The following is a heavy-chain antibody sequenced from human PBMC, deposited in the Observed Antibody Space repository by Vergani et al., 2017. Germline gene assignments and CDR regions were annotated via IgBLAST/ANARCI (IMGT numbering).Heavy chain of an antibody. Sequence: EVYLVESGGGLVKPGGSLRLSCVAYGFRFSDGWMNWVRQAPGKGLEWLGRIKSKTEGGTIDYAALVNGRFTISRDDSKNRVFLQMSSLKTEDTAVYYCATALYDWNDENYWGQGTLVTVSS. D-gene: IGHD1-1*01. CDR1: GFRFSDGW. CDR3: ATALYDWNDENY. CDR2: IKSKTEGGTI. J-gene: IGHJ4*02. V-gene: IGHV3-15*05.